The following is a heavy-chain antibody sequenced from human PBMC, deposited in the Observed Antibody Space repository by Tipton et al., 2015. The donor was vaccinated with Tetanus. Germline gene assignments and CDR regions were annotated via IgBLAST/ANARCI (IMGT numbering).Heavy chain of an antibody. CDR1: GASMSSSRYY. CDR3: TRGITDGYNRRFDY. D-gene: IGHD5-24*01. CDR2: IYYSGSS. Sequence: TLSLTCNVSGASMSSSRYYWDWIRQPPGKGLEWIGSIYYSGSSYYNPSLESRVTISLDTSKNRFSLKLTSVTAADAGIYFCTRGITDGYNRRFDYWGQGTLVAVSS. J-gene: IGHJ4*02. V-gene: IGHV4-39*02.